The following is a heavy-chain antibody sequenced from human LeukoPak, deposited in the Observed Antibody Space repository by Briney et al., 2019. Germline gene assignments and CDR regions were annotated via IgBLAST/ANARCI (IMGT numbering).Heavy chain of an antibody. V-gene: IGHV3-30*03. CDR3: ARGAVDAMYCLDS. D-gene: IGHD2-15*01. CDR2: MSSSGYYQ. J-gene: IGHJ4*02. Sequence: PGGSLRLSCAASGFTFDNHAMHWVRQTPGRGPEWAAVMSSSGYYQYYADSVKGRFTISRDISKKTIYIQMNSLTSEDTAVYYCARGAVDAMYCLDSWGQGILVAVSS. CDR1: GFTFDNHA.